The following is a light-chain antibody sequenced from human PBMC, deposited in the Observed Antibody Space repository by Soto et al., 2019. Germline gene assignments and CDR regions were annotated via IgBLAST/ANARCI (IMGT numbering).Light chain of an antibody. V-gene: IGLV4-69*01. CDR3: QTWGTGTLV. J-gene: IGLJ3*02. CDR1: SGHSSYA. Sequence: QPVLTQSPSASASLGASVKLTCTLSSGHSSYAIAWHQQQPEKGPRYLMILNSDGSHKKGDEIPDRFSGSSSGAERYLTISSLQSEDEADYYCQTWGTGTLVFGGGTQLTVL. CDR2: LNSDGSH.